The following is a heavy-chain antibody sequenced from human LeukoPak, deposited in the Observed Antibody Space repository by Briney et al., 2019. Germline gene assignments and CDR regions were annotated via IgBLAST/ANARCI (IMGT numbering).Heavy chain of an antibody. J-gene: IGHJ4*02. CDR3: AKEFSSIAARPEGGFDY. CDR2: MKQDGSEK. Sequence: HSGGSLRLSCAAPGFTFSVYWMSWVRQAPGKGLEWVANMKQDGSEKNYVDSVKGRFTISRDNAKNSLYLQMNSLRAEDTALYYCAKEFSSIAARPEGGFDYWGQGTLVTVSS. CDR1: GFTFSVYW. V-gene: IGHV3-7*03. D-gene: IGHD6-6*01.